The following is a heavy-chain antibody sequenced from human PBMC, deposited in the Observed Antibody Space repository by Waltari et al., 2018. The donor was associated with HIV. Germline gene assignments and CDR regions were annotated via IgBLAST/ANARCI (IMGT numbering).Heavy chain of an antibody. V-gene: IGHV3-33*01. CDR3: ARDGDPWPYDSSGFHDY. J-gene: IGHJ4*02. CDR2: IWYDGSNK. D-gene: IGHD3-22*01. Sequence: QVQLVESGGGVVQPGRSLRLSCAASGFTFSLYGMHWVRQAPGKGLEWVAVIWYDGSNKYYADSVKGRFTISRDNSKNTLYLQMNSLRAEDTAVYYCARDGDPWPYDSSGFHDYWGQGTLVTVSS. CDR1: GFTFSLYG.